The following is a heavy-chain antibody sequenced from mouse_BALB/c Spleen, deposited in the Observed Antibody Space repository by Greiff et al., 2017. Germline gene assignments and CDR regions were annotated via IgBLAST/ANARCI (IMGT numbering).Heavy chain of an antibody. Sequence: ESGPRLVKPSQTLSLTCSVTGDSITSGYWNWIRKFPGNKLEYMGYISYSGSTYYNPSLKSRISITRATSKNQYYLQLNSVTTEDTATYYCAAHQRTVFAYWGQGTLVTVSA. CDR1: GDSITSGY. CDR3: AAHQRTVFAY. CDR2: ISYSGST. J-gene: IGHJ3*01. V-gene: IGHV3-8*02. D-gene: IGHD1-1*01.